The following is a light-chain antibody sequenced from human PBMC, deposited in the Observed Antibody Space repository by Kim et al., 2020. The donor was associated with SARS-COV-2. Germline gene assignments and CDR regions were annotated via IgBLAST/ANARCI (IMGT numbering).Light chain of an antibody. CDR1: SGYRNYK. CDR2: VGTGGIVG. Sequence: CTLSSGYRNYKGDWYQQRPGKGPRFVMRVGTGGIVGSKGDGIPDRFSVLGSGLNRYLTIKNIQEEDESDYHCGADHGSGSNFVYVFGTGTKVTVL. J-gene: IGLJ1*01. V-gene: IGLV9-49*01. CDR3: GADHGSGSNFVYV.